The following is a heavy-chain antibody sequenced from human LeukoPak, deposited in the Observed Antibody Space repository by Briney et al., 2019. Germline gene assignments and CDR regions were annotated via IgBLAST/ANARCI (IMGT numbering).Heavy chain of an antibody. Sequence: GGCLRLSCAASGFSFDDYGMNWVRQAPGKGLEWVSGTHRSGGSTGYTDSVKGRFTISRDNAKNSLYLQMNSLRAEDTALYYCARVVSGSYYLDAFDIWGQGTMVTVSS. CDR3: ARVVSGSYYLDAFDI. J-gene: IGHJ3*02. CDR2: THRSGGST. D-gene: IGHD1-26*01. V-gene: IGHV3-20*04. CDR1: GFSFDDYG.